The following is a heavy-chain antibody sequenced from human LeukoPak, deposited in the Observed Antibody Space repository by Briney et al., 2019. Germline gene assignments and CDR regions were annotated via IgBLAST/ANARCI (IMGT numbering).Heavy chain of an antibody. J-gene: IGHJ4*02. CDR2: INSNSGDT. Sequence: ASVKVSCKASGYTFTDYYMHWVRQAPGQGLEWMGWINSNSGDTNHAQNFQGRVTLTRDTSISSAYMELSSLRSDDSAVYYCAGEYCSGGSWRQGFYYWGQGTLVTVSS. V-gene: IGHV1-2*02. CDR1: GYTFTDYY. CDR3: AGEYCSGGSWRQGFYY. D-gene: IGHD2-15*01.